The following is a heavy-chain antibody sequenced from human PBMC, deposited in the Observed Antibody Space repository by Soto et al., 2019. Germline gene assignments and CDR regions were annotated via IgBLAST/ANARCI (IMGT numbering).Heavy chain of an antibody. J-gene: IGHJ4*02. CDR3: ARDLDHPPIAALDY. D-gene: IGHD6-6*01. Sequence: EVQLVESGGGLVQPGGSLRLSCAASGFTFSSYWMHWVRQAPGKGLVWVSRINSDGSSTSYADSVKGRFTISSDKAKNAFYRQISSLSAEDAAVYYCARDLDHPPIAALDYWGQGTLVTVSS. V-gene: IGHV3-74*01. CDR2: INSDGSST. CDR1: GFTFSSYW.